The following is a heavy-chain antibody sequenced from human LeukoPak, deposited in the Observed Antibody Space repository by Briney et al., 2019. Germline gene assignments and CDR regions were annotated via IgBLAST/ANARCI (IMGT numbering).Heavy chain of an antibody. Sequence: GGSLRLSCAASGFTFSSYSMSWVRQAPGKGLEWVSAISGSGGSTYYADSVKGRFPISRDNSKNTLYLQMNSLRAEDTAVYYCAIVIGSGWSHDYWGQGTLVTVSS. CDR2: ISGSGGST. J-gene: IGHJ4*02. D-gene: IGHD6-19*01. CDR3: AIVIGSGWSHDY. CDR1: GFTFSSYS. V-gene: IGHV3-23*01.